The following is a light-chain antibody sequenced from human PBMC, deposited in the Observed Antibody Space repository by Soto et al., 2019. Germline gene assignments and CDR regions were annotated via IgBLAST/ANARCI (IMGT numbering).Light chain of an antibody. J-gene: IGKJ4*01. V-gene: IGKV3-15*01. CDR1: QSVSRN. Sequence: ETVMTQSPATLSVSPGERATLSCRAGQSVSRNLAWYQQKAGQAPGLLIYGASTRAPGIPARFSGGGSGTEFTLTISSLQSEDFAVYYCQQYNNWPLTFGGGTMVEIK. CDR2: GAS. CDR3: QQYNNWPLT.